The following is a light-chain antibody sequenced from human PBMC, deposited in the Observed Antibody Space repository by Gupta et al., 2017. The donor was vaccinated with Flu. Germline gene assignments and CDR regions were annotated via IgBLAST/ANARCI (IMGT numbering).Light chain of an antibody. Sequence: EIVLTQSPATLSLSPGERATLSCRASQSVGGYLDWYQQEPGQAPRLLIYDASRRDTGIPARFSGSGSGTDFTLTISRLEPEDFAVYYCMQGSNWPPIRFGQGTQLEIK. J-gene: IGKJ5*01. CDR1: QSVGGY. V-gene: IGKV3-11*01. CDR3: MQGSNWPPIR. CDR2: DAS.